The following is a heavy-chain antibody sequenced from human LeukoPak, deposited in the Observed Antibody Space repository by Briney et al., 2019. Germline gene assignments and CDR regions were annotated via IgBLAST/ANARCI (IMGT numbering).Heavy chain of an antibody. CDR3: ARDLFSGAEMATFDY. V-gene: IGHV3-64*01. D-gene: IGHD5-24*01. CDR1: GFVFSTYA. Sequence: PGGSLRLSCAASGFVFSTYAMHWVRQAPGKGLEYVSGISGNGGYTDYANSVKGRFTMSKDNFKNTLYLQMGSLRAEDMAVYYCARDLFSGAEMATFDYWGQGTLVTVSS. CDR2: ISGNGGYT. J-gene: IGHJ4*02.